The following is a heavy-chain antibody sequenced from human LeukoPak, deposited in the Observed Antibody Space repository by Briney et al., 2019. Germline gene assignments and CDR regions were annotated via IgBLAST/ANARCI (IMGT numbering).Heavy chain of an antibody. D-gene: IGHD6-25*01. CDR2: IYTSGST. CDR1: GGSISSYY. V-gene: IGHV4-4*09. CDR3: ARSSRLTYRYFDL. Sequence: SETLSLTCTVSGGSISSYYWSWIRQPPGKGLEWIGYIYTSGSTNYNPSLKSRVTISVDTSKNQFSLKLSSVTAADTAVYYCARSSRLTYRYFDLWGRGTLVTVSS. J-gene: IGHJ2*01.